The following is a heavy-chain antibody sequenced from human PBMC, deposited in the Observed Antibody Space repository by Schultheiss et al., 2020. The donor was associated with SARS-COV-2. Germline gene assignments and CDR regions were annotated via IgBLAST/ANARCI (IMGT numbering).Heavy chain of an antibody. D-gene: IGHD3-3*01. V-gene: IGHV3-74*01. Sequence: GGSLRLSCAASGFTFSSYWMHWVRQAPGKGLVWVARINNDGFGTTYADSVKGRFTISRDNTKNTLYLQMNSLRAEDTAVYYCARQGSSRSGYYQFDPWGQGTLVTVSS. CDR2: INNDGFGT. CDR3: ARQGSSRSGYYQFDP. J-gene: IGHJ5*02. CDR1: GFTFSSYW.